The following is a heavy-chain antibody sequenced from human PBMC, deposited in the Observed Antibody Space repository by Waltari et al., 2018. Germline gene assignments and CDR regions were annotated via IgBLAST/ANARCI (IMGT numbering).Heavy chain of an antibody. V-gene: IGHV3-23*03. Sequence: EVQLLESGGGLVQPGGSLRLSCAATGFTFGNYALCWVRQAPGRGLEWVSVFYSGGTTYYADSVKGRFTISRDNSKNTLYLQMNSLRAEDTAVYYCAKDSSPFLEHRVYYYYYMDVWGKGTTVTVSS. J-gene: IGHJ6*03. CDR1: GFTFGNYA. D-gene: IGHD3-3*01. CDR3: AKDSSPFLEHRVYYYYYMDV. CDR2: FYSGGTT.